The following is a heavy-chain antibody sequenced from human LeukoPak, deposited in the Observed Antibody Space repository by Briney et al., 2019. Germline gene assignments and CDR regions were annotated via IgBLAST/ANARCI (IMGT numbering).Heavy chain of an antibody. V-gene: IGHV4-30-4*01. J-gene: IGHJ4*02. Sequence: SETLSLTCTVSGGSISSGDYYWSWIRQPPGKGLEWIGYIYYSGSTYYNPSLKSRVTISVDTSRNQFSLKLSSVTAADTAVYYCALTYYYDSSGYYFDYWGQGTLVTVSS. CDR2: IYYSGST. CDR3: ALTYYYDSSGYYFDY. D-gene: IGHD3-22*01. CDR1: GGSISSGDYY.